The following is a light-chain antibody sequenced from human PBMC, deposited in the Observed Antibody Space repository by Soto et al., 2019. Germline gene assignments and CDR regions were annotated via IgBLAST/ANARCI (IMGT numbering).Light chain of an antibody. J-gene: IGLJ1*01. CDR3: SAHAGSNNYV. V-gene: IGLV2-8*01. CDR2: EVT. CDR1: SRDVGAYSS. Sequence: QSALTQPPSASGSPGQSVTVSCTGTSRDVGAYSSVAWYQQHPRKAPKLIIYEVTKRPSGVLDRFSGARSGNTAFLTVSGLQADDEADYYCSAHAGSNNYVFGTGTKVTVL.